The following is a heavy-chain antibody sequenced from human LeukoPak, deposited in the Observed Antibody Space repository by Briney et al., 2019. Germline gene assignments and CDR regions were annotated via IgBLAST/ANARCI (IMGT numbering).Heavy chain of an antibody. CDR2: IRESSGDT. V-gene: IGHV3-23*01. CDR3: AKRPISGNDKSFDY. D-gene: IGHD3-3*01. J-gene: IGHJ4*02. CDR1: GFTVRNYA. Sequence: QPGGSLRPSCAASGFTVRNYAMNWVRQAPGKGLEWVSTIRESSGDTYYEDSVKGRFTISRDISKNTVYLQMISLRVEDTAVYFCAKRPISGNDKSFDYWGQGTLVTVSS.